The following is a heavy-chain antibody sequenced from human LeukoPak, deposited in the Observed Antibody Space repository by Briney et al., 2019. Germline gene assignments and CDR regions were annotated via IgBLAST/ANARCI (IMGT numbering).Heavy chain of an antibody. J-gene: IGHJ4*02. V-gene: IGHV3-53*01. CDR3: ARRAGAYSHPYDY. Sequence: GGSLRLSCTVSGFTVSDNSMSWVRQAPGKGLEWVSFIYYDDRTHYSDSVKGLFTISRDNSKNTLYLQMNSLRAEDTAVYYCARRAGAYSHPYDYWGQGTLVTVSS. D-gene: IGHD4/OR15-4a*01. CDR1: GFTVSDNS. CDR2: IYYDDRT.